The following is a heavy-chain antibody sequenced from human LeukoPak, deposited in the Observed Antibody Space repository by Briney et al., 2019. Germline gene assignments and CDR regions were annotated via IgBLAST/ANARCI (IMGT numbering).Heavy chain of an antibody. J-gene: IGHJ4*02. D-gene: IGHD6-19*01. Sequence: GRSLRLSCTASGFTFGDYAMSWVRQAPGKGLEWVGFIRSKAYGGTTEYAASVKGRFTISRDDSKSIANLQMNSLKTEDTAVYYCTRVYSSGWYRIIDYWGQGTLVTVSS. CDR2: IRSKAYGGTT. V-gene: IGHV3-49*04. CDR1: GFTFGDYA. CDR3: TRVYSSGWYRIIDY.